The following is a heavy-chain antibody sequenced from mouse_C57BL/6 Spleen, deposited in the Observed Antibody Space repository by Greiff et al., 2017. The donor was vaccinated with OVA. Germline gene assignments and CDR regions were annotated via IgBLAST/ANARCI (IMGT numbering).Heavy chain of an antibody. CDR2: ISSGSSTI. D-gene: IGHD1-1*01. V-gene: IGHV5-17*01. CDR1: GFTFSDYG. CDR3: ARNYGSLRYFDY. Sequence: EVQLVESGGGLVKPGGSLKLSCAASGFTFSDYGMHWVRQAPEKGLEWVAYISSGSSTIYYADTVKGRFTISRDNAKNTLFLQMTSLRSEDTAMYYCARNYGSLRYFDYWGQGTTLTVSS. J-gene: IGHJ2*01.